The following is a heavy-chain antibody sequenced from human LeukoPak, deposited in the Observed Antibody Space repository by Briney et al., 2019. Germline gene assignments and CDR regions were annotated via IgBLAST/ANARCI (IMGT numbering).Heavy chain of an antibody. CDR1: GGTFSSRNW. Sequence: PSGTLSLTCAVSGGTFSSRNWWSGGRAPRGKGVECIGDIYLLGSTNYNPSLHRRVTISVHKSNIHFSLNLSSVTAADTAVYFCAQILPCQHWFAPWPQGALVTVSS. CDR3: AQILPCQHWFAP. J-gene: IGHJ5*02. D-gene: IGHD3-9*01. CDR2: IYLLGST. V-gene: IGHV4-4*02.